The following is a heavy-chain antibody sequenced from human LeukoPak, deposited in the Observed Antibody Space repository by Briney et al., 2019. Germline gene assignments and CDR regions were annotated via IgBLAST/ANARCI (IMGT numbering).Heavy chain of an antibody. Sequence: GGSLRLSCAASGFAFSTYSMNWVRQAPGKGLEWVSYISSSSSTIYYADSVKGRFTISRDTAKNSLYLQMNSLRAEDTAVYYCARDLSSGYSYYFDYWGQGTLVTVSS. CDR3: ARDLSSGYSYYFDY. CDR1: GFAFSTYS. J-gene: IGHJ4*02. CDR2: ISSSSSTI. V-gene: IGHV3-48*01. D-gene: IGHD3-22*01.